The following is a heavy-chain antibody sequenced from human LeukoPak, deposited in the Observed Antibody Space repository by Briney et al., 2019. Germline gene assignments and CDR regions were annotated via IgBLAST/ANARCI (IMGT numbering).Heavy chain of an antibody. CDR2: IYYSGST. CDR3: ARVELLGSSGWPFDY. Sequence: SETLSLTCTVSGGSISSYYWNWIRQPPGKGLEWIGYIYYSGSTNYNPSLKSRVTISVDTSKNQLSLKLSSVTAADTAVYYCARVELLGSSGWPFDYWGQGTLVTVSS. J-gene: IGHJ4*02. CDR1: GGSISSYY. V-gene: IGHV4-59*01. D-gene: IGHD6-19*01.